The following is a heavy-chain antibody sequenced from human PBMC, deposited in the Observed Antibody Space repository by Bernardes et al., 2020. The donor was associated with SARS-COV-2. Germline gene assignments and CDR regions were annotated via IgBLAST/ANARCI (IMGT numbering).Heavy chain of an antibody. V-gene: IGHV3-9*01. J-gene: IGHJ6*02. CDR3: TKDVTPGGADV. D-gene: IGHD2-21*02. CDR2: IFWKSGAT. CDR1: GFSYHDHA. Sequence: GGSLRLSCVASGFSYHDHAMHWVRQVPGKGLEWVAAIFWKSGATGYADAVKGRFTISRDNAMNSVYLQMNSLRPDDTAVYYCTKDVTPGGADVWGQGTIVTVSS.